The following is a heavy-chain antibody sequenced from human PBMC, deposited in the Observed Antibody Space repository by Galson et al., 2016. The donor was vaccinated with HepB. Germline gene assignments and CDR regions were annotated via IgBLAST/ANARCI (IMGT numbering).Heavy chain of an antibody. CDR2: IKQDGSEK. CDR1: GFSFSSCW. Sequence: SLRLSCAASGFSFSSCWMSWVRQAPGKGLKWVANIKQDGSEKYYVDSVKGRFTISRDNAKNSLYLQMNSLRAEDTAVYYCASQSYYDSSGYYYSAYYFDYWGQGTLVTVSS. D-gene: IGHD3-22*01. CDR3: ASQSYYDSSGYYYSAYYFDY. J-gene: IGHJ4*02. V-gene: IGHV3-7*01.